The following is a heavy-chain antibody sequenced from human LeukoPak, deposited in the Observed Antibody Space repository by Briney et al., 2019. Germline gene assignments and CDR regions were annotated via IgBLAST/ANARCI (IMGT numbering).Heavy chain of an antibody. V-gene: IGHV3-23*01. D-gene: IGHD3-16*01. CDR3: AKGYYDYVWWSYYFDY. CDR1: GFTFSSYA. J-gene: IGHJ4*02. CDR2: ISGSGGST. Sequence: PGGSLRLSRAASGFTFSSYAMRWVRQAPGKGLEWVSAISGSGGSTYYADSVKGRFTISRDNSRNTLYLQMNSLRAEDTAVYYCAKGYYDYVWWSYYFDYWGQRTLVTVSS.